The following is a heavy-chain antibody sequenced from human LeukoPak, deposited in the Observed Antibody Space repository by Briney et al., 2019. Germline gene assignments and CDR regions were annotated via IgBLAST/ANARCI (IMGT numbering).Heavy chain of an antibody. CDR3: ARAYCSSTSCYSRGYYYYYMDV. CDR2: IYYSGST. J-gene: IGHJ6*03. D-gene: IGHD2-2*01. V-gene: IGHV4-59*11. CDR1: GGSISSHY. Sequence: SETLSHTCTFSGGSISSHYCSWIRQPPGKGLEWIGYIYYSGSTNYNPCLKSRVTISVDTSKNQFSLKLSSVTAADTAVYYCARAYCSSTSCYSRGYYYYYMDVWGKGTTVTVS.